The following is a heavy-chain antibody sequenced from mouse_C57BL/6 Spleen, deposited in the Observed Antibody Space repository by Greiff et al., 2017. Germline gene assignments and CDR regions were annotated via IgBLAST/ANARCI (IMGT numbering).Heavy chain of an antibody. V-gene: IGHV14-2*01. CDR2: IDPEDGDT. Sequence: EVQLQQSGAELVKPGASVKMSCTASGFNIKDYYMHWVKQRTEPGLEWIGRIDPEDGDTKYAPKFQGKATITADTSSNTAYLQLSSLTSEDTAVYYCARYYDVYRFDYWGQGTTLTVSS. CDR3: ARYYDVYRFDY. D-gene: IGHD2-3*01. J-gene: IGHJ2*01. CDR1: GFNIKDYY.